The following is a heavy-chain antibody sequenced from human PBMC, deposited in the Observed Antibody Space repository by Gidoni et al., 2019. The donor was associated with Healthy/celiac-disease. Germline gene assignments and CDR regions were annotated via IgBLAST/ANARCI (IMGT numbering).Heavy chain of an antibody. D-gene: IGHD6-13*01. V-gene: IGHV4-34*01. Sequence: QVQLQQWGAGLLKPSETLSLTCAVYGGSFSGYYWSWIRQPPGKGLEWIGEINHSGSTNYNPSLKSRVTISVDTSKIQFSLKLSSVTAADTAVYYCARGVAAAGAVPHYWGQGTLVTVSS. CDR2: INHSGST. CDR3: ARGVAAAGAVPHY. J-gene: IGHJ4*02. CDR1: GGSFSGYY.